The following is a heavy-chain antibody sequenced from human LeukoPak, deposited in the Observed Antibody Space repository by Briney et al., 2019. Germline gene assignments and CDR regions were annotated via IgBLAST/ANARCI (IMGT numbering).Heavy chain of an antibody. Sequence: PGGSLRLSCAASGFTVNNNYVNWVRQAPGKGLEWVSIIYGGGDTSYADSVKGRFTISRDNSKNTVYLQMNSLRAEDTAVYYCAKESGYYQYWGQGTLVTVSS. D-gene: IGHD3-3*01. V-gene: IGHV3-53*01. CDR1: GFTVNNNY. CDR3: AKESGYYQY. CDR2: IYGGGDT. J-gene: IGHJ4*02.